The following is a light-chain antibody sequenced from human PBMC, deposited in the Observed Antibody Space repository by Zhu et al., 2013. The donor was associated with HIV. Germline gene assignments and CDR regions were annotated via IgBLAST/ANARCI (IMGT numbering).Light chain of an antibody. V-gene: IGKV1-5*03. CDR1: QSIRDW. J-gene: IGKJ2*01. CDR2: ATS. Sequence: DIQMTQSPSTLSASLGDTVTITCRASQSIRDWVAWYQQKPGKAPELLVYATSRLEGGSRQGSAAADLGQNSLSPSAACSLMTFGTYYCQQYHTYTFGQGTKLDFK. CDR3: QQYHTYT.